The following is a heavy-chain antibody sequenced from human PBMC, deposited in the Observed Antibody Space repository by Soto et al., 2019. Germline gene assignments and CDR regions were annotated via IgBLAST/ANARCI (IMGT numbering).Heavy chain of an antibody. D-gene: IGHD3-22*01. CDR1: GGSISNDY. CDR2: IYKGGSI. V-gene: IGHV4-4*09. Sequence: QVHLQESGPGLVKPSETLSLTCRVSGGSISNDYWTWIRQPPGKGLEWIGYIYKGGSINYNPSLKSRVTSSVDTSNTQFSLKLSSVTGADTAVYYCARAYYDRSGYAVDPWGQGTLVTVSS. J-gene: IGHJ5*02. CDR3: ARAYYDRSGYAVDP.